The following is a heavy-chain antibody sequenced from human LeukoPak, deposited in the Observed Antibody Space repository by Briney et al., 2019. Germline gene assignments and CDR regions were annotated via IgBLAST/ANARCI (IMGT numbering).Heavy chain of an antibody. CDR3: ARDRAVTTREGDY. CDR2: ISSSSSYI. D-gene: IGHD4-17*01. J-gene: IGHJ4*02. Sequence: PGGSLRLSCAASGFTFSSYSMNWVRQAPGKGLEWVSSISSSSSYIYYADSVKGRFTISRDNAKNSLYLHMNSLRAEDTAVYYCARDRAVTTREGDYWGQGTLVTVSS. V-gene: IGHV3-21*01. CDR1: GFTFSSYS.